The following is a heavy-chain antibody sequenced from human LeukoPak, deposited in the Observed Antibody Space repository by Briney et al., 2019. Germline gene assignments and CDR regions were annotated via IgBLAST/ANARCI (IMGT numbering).Heavy chain of an antibody. CDR2: MNQDGSAK. CDR1: GFTFSDSW. V-gene: IGHV3-7*01. CDR3: ATYTHWVAGDV. Sequence: GGSLRLSCAASGFTFSDSWMSWVRQAPGKGLEWVANMNQDGSAKGYVDSVKGRFTISRDKARNSLYLQMSSLRPEDTAVYYCATYTHWVAGDVWGQGTTVTVSS. D-gene: IGHD3-16*01. J-gene: IGHJ6*02.